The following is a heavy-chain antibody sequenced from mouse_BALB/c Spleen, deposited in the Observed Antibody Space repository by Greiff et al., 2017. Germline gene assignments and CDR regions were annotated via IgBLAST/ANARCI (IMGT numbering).Heavy chain of an antibody. CDR2: ISSGGSYT. D-gene: IGHD2-4*01. CDR3: ARGDYGFAY. CDR1: GFTFSSYG. V-gene: IGHV5-6*01. J-gene: IGHJ3*01. Sequence: EVNVVESGGDLVKPGGSLKLSCAASGFTFSSYGMSWVRQTPDKRLEWVATISSGGSYTYYPDSVKGRFTISRDNAKNTLYLQMSSLKSEDTAMYYCARGDYGFAYWGQGTLVTVSA.